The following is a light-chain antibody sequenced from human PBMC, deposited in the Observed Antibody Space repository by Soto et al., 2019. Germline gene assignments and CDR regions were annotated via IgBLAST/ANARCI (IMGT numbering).Light chain of an antibody. Sequence: EIVMTQSPATLSVSPGERVTLSCRASQSVNSYSAWYQQKPGQAPRLLIYGASSRATGVPARFSGSGSGTEFTLTISSLQSEDFALYYCQQYNNWPHTFGPGIKVDIK. J-gene: IGKJ3*01. CDR1: QSVNSY. CDR3: QQYNNWPHT. CDR2: GAS. V-gene: IGKV3-15*01.